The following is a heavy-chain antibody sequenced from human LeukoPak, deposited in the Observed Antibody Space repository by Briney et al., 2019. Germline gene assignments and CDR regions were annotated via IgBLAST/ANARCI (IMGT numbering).Heavy chain of an antibody. V-gene: IGHV5-10-1*01. CDR2: IDPSDSYT. CDR1: GYSFTSYW. Sequence: GESLRISCKGSGYSFTSYWISWVRQMPGKGLEWMGRIDPSDSYTNYSPSFQGHVTISADKPISTAYLQWSSLKASDTAMYYCARGITMVRGVDNWFDPWGQGTLVTVSS. J-gene: IGHJ5*02. CDR3: ARGITMVRGVDNWFDP. D-gene: IGHD3-10*01.